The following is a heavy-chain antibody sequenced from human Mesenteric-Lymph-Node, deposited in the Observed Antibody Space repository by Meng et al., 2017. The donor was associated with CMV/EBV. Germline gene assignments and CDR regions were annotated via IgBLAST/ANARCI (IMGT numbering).Heavy chain of an antibody. CDR1: GGTFSSYA. D-gene: IGHD3-3*01. CDR3: ARGGGYYDFWSGIDY. CDR2: INPSGGST. V-gene: IGHV1-46*01. J-gene: IGHJ4*02. Sequence: ASVKVSCKASGGTFSSYAISWVRQAPGQGLEWMGIINPSGGSTSYAQKFQGRVTMTRDTSTSTVYMELSSLRSEDTAVYYCARGGGYYDFWSGIDYWGQGTLVTVSS.